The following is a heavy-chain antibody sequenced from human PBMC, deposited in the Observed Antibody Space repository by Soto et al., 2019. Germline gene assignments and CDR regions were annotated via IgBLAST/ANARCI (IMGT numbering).Heavy chain of an antibody. V-gene: IGHV4-30-4*01. J-gene: IGHJ3*02. CDR3: ARDRFYDYVWGSYRTAPDDAFDI. D-gene: IGHD3-16*02. Sequence: SETLSLTCTVSGGSISSGDYYWSWIRQPPGKGLEWIGYIYYSGSTYYNPSLKSRVTISVDTSKNQFSLKLSSVTAAGTAVYYCARDRFYDYVWGSYRTAPDDAFDIWGQGTMVTVSS. CDR2: IYYSGST. CDR1: GGSISSGDYY.